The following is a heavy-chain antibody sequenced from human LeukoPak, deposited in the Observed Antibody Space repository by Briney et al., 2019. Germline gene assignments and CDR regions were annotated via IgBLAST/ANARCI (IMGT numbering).Heavy chain of an antibody. J-gene: IGHJ4*02. CDR2: INPNSGGT. Sequence: ASVTVSCKASGYTFTTYYMHWVRQPPGQGLEWMGWINPNSGGTNYAQKFQGRVTMTTDTSTSTAYMELRSLRSDDTAVYYCARDQYPSGYDSNPFDYWGQGTLVTVSS. V-gene: IGHV1-2*02. CDR1: GYTFTTYY. D-gene: IGHD5-12*01. CDR3: ARDQYPSGYDSNPFDY.